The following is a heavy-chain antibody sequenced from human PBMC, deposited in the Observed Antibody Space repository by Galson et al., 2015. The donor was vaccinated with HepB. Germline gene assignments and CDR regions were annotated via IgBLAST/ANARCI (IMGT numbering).Heavy chain of an antibody. CDR2: IYYSGST. Sequence: SETLSLTCTVSGGSISSSSYYWGWIRQPPGKGLEWIGSIYYSGSTYYNPSLKSRVTISVDTSKNQFSLKLSSVTAADTAVYYCARGFFGSSHLLIDYWGQGTLVTVSS. CDR3: ARGFFGSSHLLIDY. J-gene: IGHJ4*02. CDR1: GGSISSSSYY. D-gene: IGHD6-13*01. V-gene: IGHV4-39*01.